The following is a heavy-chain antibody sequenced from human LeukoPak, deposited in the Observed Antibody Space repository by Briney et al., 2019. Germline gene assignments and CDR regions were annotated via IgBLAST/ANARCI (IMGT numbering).Heavy chain of an antibody. CDR2: ISWNSGSI. Sequence: GGSLRLSCAASGFTFDDYAMHWVRQAPGKGLEWVSGISWNSGSIGYADSVKGRFTISRDNAKNSLYLQMNSLRAEDTALYYCAKEIAAAGTGGVDYWGQGTLVTVSS. V-gene: IGHV3-9*01. D-gene: IGHD6-13*01. J-gene: IGHJ4*02. CDR3: AKEIAAAGTGGVDY. CDR1: GFTFDDYA.